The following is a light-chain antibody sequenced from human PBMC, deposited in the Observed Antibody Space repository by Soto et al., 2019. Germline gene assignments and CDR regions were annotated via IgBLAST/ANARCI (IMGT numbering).Light chain of an antibody. J-gene: IGKJ1*01. V-gene: IGKV3-15*01. Sequence: EIVMTQSPATLSVSPGERATLSCRASQSFFSSLAWYQQKPGQAPRLLIYGAATRATGIPARFSGSGSGTEFTLIISSLQSEDFAVYYCQQYHNWPAFGQGTKVEIK. CDR2: GAA. CDR3: QQYHNWPA. CDR1: QSFFSS.